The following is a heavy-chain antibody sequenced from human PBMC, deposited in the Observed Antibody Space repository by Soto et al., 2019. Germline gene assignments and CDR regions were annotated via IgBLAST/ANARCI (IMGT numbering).Heavy chain of an antibody. V-gene: IGHV4-4*07. D-gene: IGHD6-13*01. CDR3: ARDRGEYTSSWFWYFSH. CDR1: GASISSYN. J-gene: IGHJ2*01. Sequence: NPWETLSLTCSVSGASISSYNWNWVRQSAGKGPEWVGRLNIAGTINYNPSLKSRITMSMDTSKNQISLQLRSVTAADTAMYYCARDRGEYTSSWFWYFSHWGHGTLVTVSS. CDR2: LNIAGTI.